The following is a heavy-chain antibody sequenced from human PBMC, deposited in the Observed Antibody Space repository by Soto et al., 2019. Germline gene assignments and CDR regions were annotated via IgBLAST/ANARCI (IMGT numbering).Heavy chain of an antibody. CDR1: GYTFTGYY. Sequence: ASVKVSCKASGYTFTGYYMHWVQQAPGQGLEWMGWINPNSGGTNYAQKFQGRVTMTRDTSISTAYMELSRLRSDDTAVYYCLPALRGSYRFNYWGQGTRVTVSS. CDR3: LPALRGSYRFNY. V-gene: IGHV1-2*02. D-gene: IGHD3-16*02. CDR2: INPNSGGT. J-gene: IGHJ4*02.